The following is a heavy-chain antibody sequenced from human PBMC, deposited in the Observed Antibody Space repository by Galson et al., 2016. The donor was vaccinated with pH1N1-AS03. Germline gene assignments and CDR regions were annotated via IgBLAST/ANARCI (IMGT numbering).Heavy chain of an antibody. CDR2: ILHSGST. CDR1: GGSISSVGYS. V-gene: IGHV4-30-4*07. Sequence: TLSLTCAVSGGSISSVGYSWSWIRQPPGKGLEWIGYILHSGSTYYTPSLKSRVSISLDTSKNHFSLTLSSVTAADTAVYYCAKNLATNYYDGRDYSDAFDVWGPGTTVTVSS. CDR3: AKNLATNYYDGRDYSDAFDV. J-gene: IGHJ3*01. D-gene: IGHD3-22*01.